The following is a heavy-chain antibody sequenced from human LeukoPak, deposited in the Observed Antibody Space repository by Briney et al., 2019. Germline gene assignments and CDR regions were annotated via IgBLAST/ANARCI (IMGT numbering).Heavy chain of an antibody. CDR3: ARAGSSVAGRGALFDY. CDR1: GGSFSGYY. Sequence: SETLSLTCAVYGGSFSGYYWSWIRQPPGKGLEWIGEINHSGSTNYNPSLKSRVTISVNTSKNQFSLKLSSVTAADTAVYYCARAGSSVAGRGALFDYWGQGTLVTVSS. CDR2: INHSGST. V-gene: IGHV4-34*01. J-gene: IGHJ4*02. D-gene: IGHD6-19*01.